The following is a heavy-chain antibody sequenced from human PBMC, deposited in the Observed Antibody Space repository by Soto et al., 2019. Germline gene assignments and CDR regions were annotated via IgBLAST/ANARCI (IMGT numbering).Heavy chain of an antibody. CDR2: IYSGGST. J-gene: IGHJ5*02. CDR1: EFIVSSNY. Sequence: EVQLVESGGGLVQPGGSLRLSCAASEFIVSSNYMSWVRQAPGKGLEWVSLIYSGGSTYYADSVKGRFTISRDNSNNTVYLQMNKLRAEDTAVYYCMKLPRAWGQGTLVTVSS. CDR3: MKLPRA. V-gene: IGHV3-66*01.